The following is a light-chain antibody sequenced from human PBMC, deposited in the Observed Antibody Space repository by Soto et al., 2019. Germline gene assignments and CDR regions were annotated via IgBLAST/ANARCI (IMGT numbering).Light chain of an antibody. V-gene: IGKV1-9*01. CDR1: QGISSY. J-gene: IGKJ2*01. Sequence: DIQLTQSPSFLSASVGDRVTINCRASQGISSYLGWYQQKPGKAPNLLIFAASTLQDGVPSRFSGSGSGADFTLTISDLQPEDCATYYCQQVNSYPYTFGQGTTLEI. CDR3: QQVNSYPYT. CDR2: AAS.